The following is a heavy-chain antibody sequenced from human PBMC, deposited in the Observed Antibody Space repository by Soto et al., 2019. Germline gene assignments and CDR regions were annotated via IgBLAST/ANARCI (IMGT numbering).Heavy chain of an antibody. CDR3: TTDISGIWHPLDS. Sequence: EVQLVESGGGLVKPGGSLRLSCAASGFTFSNAWMSWVRQAPGKGLEWVGRIKSKTDGGTTDYAAPVKGSFTISRDDSKNTMYLKMNSLKTENTAVYYCTTDISGIWHPLDSWGQGTLVTVSS. J-gene: IGHJ4*02. CDR1: GFTFSNAW. V-gene: IGHV3-15*01. CDR2: IKSKTDGGTT.